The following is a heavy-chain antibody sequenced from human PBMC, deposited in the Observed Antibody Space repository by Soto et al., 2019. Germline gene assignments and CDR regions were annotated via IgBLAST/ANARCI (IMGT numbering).Heavy chain of an antibody. CDR3: AKDGNVDTAMVTSGYYGMDV. Sequence: GGSLRLSCAASGFTFSSYGMHWVRQAPGKGLEWVAVISYDGSNKYYADSVKGRFTISRDNSKNTLYLQMNSLRAEDTAVYYCAKDGNVDTAMVTSGYYGMDVWGQGTTVTVSS. CDR1: GFTFSSYG. D-gene: IGHD5-18*01. CDR2: ISYDGSNK. J-gene: IGHJ6*02. V-gene: IGHV3-30*18.